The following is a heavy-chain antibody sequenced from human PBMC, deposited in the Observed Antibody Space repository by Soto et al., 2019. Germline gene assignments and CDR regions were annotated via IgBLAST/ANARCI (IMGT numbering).Heavy chain of an antibody. V-gene: IGHV1-8*01. CDR1: GYTFTSYD. CDR2: MNPNSGNT. D-gene: IGHD3-22*01. J-gene: IGHJ4*02. Sequence: ASVKVSCKASGYTFTSYDINWVRQATGQGLEWMGWMNPNSGNTGYAQKFQGRVTMTRNTSISTAYMELSSLRSEDTAVYYCARGQVKRGYYYDRSGYYYAAGFDYWGQGTLVNVSS. CDR3: ARGQVKRGYYYDRSGYYYAAGFDY.